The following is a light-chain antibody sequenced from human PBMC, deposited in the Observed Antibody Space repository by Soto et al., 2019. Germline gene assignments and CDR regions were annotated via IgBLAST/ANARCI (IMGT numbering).Light chain of an antibody. J-gene: IGKJ5*01. CDR1: QSVSTF. Sequence: EIVLTQSPATLSLSPGERAILSCRASQSVSTFLAWFQQKPGQPPRLLIYNASNRTTGIPARFSGSGSGTDFTFSISSLEPEDFAVYYCQQRGDWPPITFGQGHDWRLN. CDR2: NAS. V-gene: IGKV3-11*01. CDR3: QQRGDWPPIT.